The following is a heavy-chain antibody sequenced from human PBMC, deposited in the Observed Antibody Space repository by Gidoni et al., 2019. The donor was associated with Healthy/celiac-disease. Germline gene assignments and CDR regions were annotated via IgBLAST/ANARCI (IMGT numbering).Heavy chain of an antibody. J-gene: IGHJ3*02. V-gene: IGHV3-30*04. D-gene: IGHD3-3*01. CDR2: ISYDGSNK. Sequence: QVQLVESGGGVVQPGRSLRLSCAASGFTFSSYALHWVRQAPGKGLEWVAVISYDGSNKYYADSVKGRFTISRDNSKNTLYLQMNSLRAEDTAVYYCARDGGPYYDFWSGYDAFDIWGQGTMVTVSS. CDR1: GFTFSSYA. CDR3: ARDGGPYYDFWSGYDAFDI.